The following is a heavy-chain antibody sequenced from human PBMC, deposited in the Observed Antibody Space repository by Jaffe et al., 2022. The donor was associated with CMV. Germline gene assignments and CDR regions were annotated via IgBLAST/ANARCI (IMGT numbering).Heavy chain of an antibody. V-gene: IGHV1-69*09. D-gene: IGHD3-16*01. CDR1: GGTFSSYA. CDR3: ARVAIGGSIEKRENWFDP. CDR2: IIPILGIA. J-gene: IGHJ5*02. Sequence: QVQLVQSGAEVKKPGSSVKVSCKASGGTFSSYAISWVRQAPGQGLEWMGRIIPILGIANYAQKFQGRVTITADKSTSTAYMELSSLRSEDTAVYYCARVAIGGSIEKRENWFDPWGQGTLVTVSS.